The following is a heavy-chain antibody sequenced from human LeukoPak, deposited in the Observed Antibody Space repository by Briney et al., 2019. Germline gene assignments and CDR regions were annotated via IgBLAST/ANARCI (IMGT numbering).Heavy chain of an antibody. V-gene: IGHV4-30-4*01. CDR2: IYYSGST. CDR3: ARGKVRGVFDP. J-gene: IGHJ5*02. D-gene: IGHD3-10*01. Sequence: PSQTLSLTCTVSGGSISSGDYYWSWIRQPPGKGLEWIGYIYYSGSTYYNPSLKSRVTISVDTSKHQFSLKLSSVTAADTAVYYCARGKVRGVFDPWGQGTLVTVSS. CDR1: GGSISSGDYY.